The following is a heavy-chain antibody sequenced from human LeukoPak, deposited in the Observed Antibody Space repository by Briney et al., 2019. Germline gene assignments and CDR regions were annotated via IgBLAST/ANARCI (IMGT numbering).Heavy chain of an antibody. D-gene: IGHD3-10*01. CDR1: GFTVSKDY. J-gene: IGHJ3*02. CDR3: ANFRGREWFGEPRAFDI. Sequence: PGGSLRLSCAGSGFTVSKDYMTWVRQAPGKGLEWVSAISGSGGSTYYADSVKGRFTISRDNSKNTLYLQMNSLRAEDTAVYYCANFRGREWFGEPRAFDIWGQGTMVTVSS. CDR2: ISGSGGST. V-gene: IGHV3-23*01.